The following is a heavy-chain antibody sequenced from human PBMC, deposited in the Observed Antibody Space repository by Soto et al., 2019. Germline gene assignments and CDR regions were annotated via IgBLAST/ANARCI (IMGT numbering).Heavy chain of an antibody. CDR3: ARHYYDSSSLDY. J-gene: IGHJ4*02. D-gene: IGHD3-22*01. Sequence: RPGGSLRLSCAASGFTFDDYGMSWVRQAPGKGLEWVSGINWNGGSTGYADSVKGRFTISIDNAKNSLYLQMNSLRAEDTAVYYCARHYYDSSSLDYWGQGTLVTVS. CDR1: GFTFDDYG. CDR2: INWNGGST. V-gene: IGHV3-20*04.